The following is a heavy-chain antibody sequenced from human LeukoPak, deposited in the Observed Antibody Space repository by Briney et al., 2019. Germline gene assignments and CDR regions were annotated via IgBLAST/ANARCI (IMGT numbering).Heavy chain of an antibody. CDR1: GFTFSSYA. CDR3: ALPGYDSSGYYYFDY. D-gene: IGHD3-22*01. J-gene: IGHJ4*02. CDR2: ISYYGSNK. V-gene: IGHV3-30-3*01. Sequence: GRSLRLSCAASGFTFSSYAMHWVRQAPGKGLEWVAVISYYGSNKYYADSVTGRFTISRDNSKNTLLPQMNRLRAEDTAVYYCALPGYDSSGYYYFDYWGQGTLVTVSS.